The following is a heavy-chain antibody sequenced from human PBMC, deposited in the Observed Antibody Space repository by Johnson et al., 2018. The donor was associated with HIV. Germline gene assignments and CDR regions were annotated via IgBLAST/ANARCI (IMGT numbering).Heavy chain of an antibody. CDR1: GFTFSSYA. Sequence: QVQLMESGGGVVQPGRSLRLSCAASGFTFSSYAMHWVRQAPGKGLEWVAVISYDGSNKYYADSVKGRFTISRDNSKNTLYLQMNSLRAEDTAVYYCARESRTTVVISGGAFDILGQGTMVTVSS. J-gene: IGHJ3*02. CDR3: ARESRTTVVISGGAFDI. CDR2: ISYDGSNK. D-gene: IGHD4-23*01. V-gene: IGHV3-30*04.